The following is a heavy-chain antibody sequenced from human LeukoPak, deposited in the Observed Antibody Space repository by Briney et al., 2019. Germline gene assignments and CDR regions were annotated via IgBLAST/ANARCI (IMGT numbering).Heavy chain of an antibody. V-gene: IGHV3-53*01. Sequence: GGSLRLSCAASGLTVSSNYMNWVRQAPGKGLEWVSVIYSGGSTYYADSGKGRFTISRYNSKNTLYLQMKNLRAEDTAVYYCARMDKVMAPFDYWGQGTLVTVSS. J-gene: IGHJ4*02. CDR3: ARMDKVMAPFDY. CDR1: GLTVSSNY. D-gene: IGHD5-18*01. CDR2: IYSGGST.